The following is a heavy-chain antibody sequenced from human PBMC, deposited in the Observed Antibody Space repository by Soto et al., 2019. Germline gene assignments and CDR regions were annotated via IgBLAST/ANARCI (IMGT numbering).Heavy chain of an antibody. J-gene: IGHJ6*02. CDR1: GYTFTSPA. CDR2: ISTYNSRT. D-gene: IGHD2-2*02. V-gene: IGHV1-18*04. CDR3: ARARYCASPSCYKHYYYGMDT. Sequence: QDQLVQSGAEVKKPGASVKIPGEAFGYTFTSPAISWVRQAPGKGFEWLGRISTYNSRTHYAQKVQGRVTMTTDTSTSTAYLDLRSLTFDDTAVYYCARARYCASPSCYKHYYYGMDTWGQGTTVTVSS.